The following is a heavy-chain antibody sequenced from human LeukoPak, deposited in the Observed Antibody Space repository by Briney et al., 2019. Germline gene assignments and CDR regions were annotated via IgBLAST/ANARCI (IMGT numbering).Heavy chain of an antibody. CDR2: ISWNSGNI. CDR3: AKDMDGSGRSYYFDY. V-gene: IGHV3-9*01. Sequence: PGGSLRLSCAASGFTVSSNYMSWVRQAPGKGLEWVSGISWNSGNIGYADSVKGRFSISRDNAKNSLYLQMNSLRAEDTALYYCAKDMDGSGRSYYFDYWGQGTLVTVSS. D-gene: IGHD3-10*01. J-gene: IGHJ4*02. CDR1: GFTVSSNY.